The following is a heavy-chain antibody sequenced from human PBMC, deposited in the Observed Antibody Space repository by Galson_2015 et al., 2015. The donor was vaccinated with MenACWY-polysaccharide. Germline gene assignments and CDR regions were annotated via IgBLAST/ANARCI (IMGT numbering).Heavy chain of an antibody. V-gene: IGHV3-7*01. CDR3: ARRAVGDFDY. J-gene: IGHJ4*02. CDR2: IKQHGNDK. D-gene: IGHD3-16*01. Sequence: SLRLSCAASGFTFTNYYMGWVRQAPGKGLEWVANIKQHGNDKYYVGSVKGRFTISRDNAKNSVYLQMNSLRAEDTAVYFCARRAVGDFDYWGQGTLVTVSS. CDR1: GFTFTNYY.